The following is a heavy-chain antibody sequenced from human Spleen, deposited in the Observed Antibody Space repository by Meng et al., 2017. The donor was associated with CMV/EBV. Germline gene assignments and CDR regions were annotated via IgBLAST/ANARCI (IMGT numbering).Heavy chain of an antibody. CDR2: VYDSGST. Sequence: SETLSLTCTVSGGSISSYHWSWIRQSPGKGLEWIGDVYDSGSTNYNPSLKSRVTISVDTSKNQFSLKLSSVTAADTAVYYCAIAVAGVSSRYGMDVWGQGTTVTVSS. CDR3: AIAVAGVSSRYGMDV. D-gene: IGHD6-19*01. J-gene: IGHJ6*02. CDR1: GGSISSYH. V-gene: IGHV4-59*01.